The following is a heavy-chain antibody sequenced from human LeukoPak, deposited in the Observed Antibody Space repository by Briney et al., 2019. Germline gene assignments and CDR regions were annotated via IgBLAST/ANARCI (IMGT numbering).Heavy chain of an antibody. CDR1: GYTFTSYA. J-gene: IGHJ4*02. Sequence: AGSVKVSCKASGYTFTSYAMNWVRQAPGQGLEWIGWINTNTWNPTYSQGVTGRFVFSLDPSVRTAYLQISSVKAEATAVYYCARDVYYYGSGREQGVFDYWGQGTLVTVSS. V-gene: IGHV7-4-1*02. CDR2: INTNTWNP. D-gene: IGHD3-10*01. CDR3: ARDVYYYGSGREQGVFDY.